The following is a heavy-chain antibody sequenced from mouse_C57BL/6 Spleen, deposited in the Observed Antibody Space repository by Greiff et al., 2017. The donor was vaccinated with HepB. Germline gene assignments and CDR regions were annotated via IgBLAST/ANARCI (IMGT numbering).Heavy chain of an antibody. CDR2: IYPRSGNT. J-gene: IGHJ3*01. D-gene: IGHD2-4*01. Sequence: QVQLKESGAELARPGASVKLSCKASGYTFTSYGISWVKQRTGQGLEWIGEIYPRSGNTYYNEKFKGKATLTADKSSSTAYMELRSLTSEDSAVYFCARWYDYDAWFAYWGQGTLVTVSA. V-gene: IGHV1-81*01. CDR1: GYTFTSYG. CDR3: ARWYDYDAWFAY.